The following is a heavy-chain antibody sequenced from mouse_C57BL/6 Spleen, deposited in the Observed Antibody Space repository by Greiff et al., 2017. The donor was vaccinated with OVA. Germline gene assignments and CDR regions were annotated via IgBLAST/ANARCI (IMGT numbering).Heavy chain of an antibody. CDR2: IDPETGGT. Sequence: VKLKESGAELVRPGASVTLSCKASGYTFTDYEMHWVKQTPVHGLEWIGAIDPETGGTAYNQKFKGKAILTADKSSSTAYMELRSLTSEDSAVYYCTRGGYGYDSAWFAYWGQGTLVTVSA. D-gene: IGHD2-2*01. V-gene: IGHV1-15*01. J-gene: IGHJ3*01. CDR1: GYTFTDYE. CDR3: TRGGYGYDSAWFAY.